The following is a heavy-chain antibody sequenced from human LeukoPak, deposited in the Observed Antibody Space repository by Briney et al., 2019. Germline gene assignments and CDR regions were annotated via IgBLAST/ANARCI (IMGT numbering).Heavy chain of an antibody. CDR1: EFTSSSNY. D-gene: IGHD2-15*01. CDR3: AKDLGAYSLYSAFLL. Sequence: GGSLRLSCAASEFTSSSNYMNWVRQAPGKGLEWVSAISGSGGSTYYADSVKGRFTISRDNSKNTLYLQMNSLRAEDTAVYYCAKDLGAYSLYSAFLLGGQGTLVTVSS. CDR2: ISGSGGST. J-gene: IGHJ4*02. V-gene: IGHV3-23*01.